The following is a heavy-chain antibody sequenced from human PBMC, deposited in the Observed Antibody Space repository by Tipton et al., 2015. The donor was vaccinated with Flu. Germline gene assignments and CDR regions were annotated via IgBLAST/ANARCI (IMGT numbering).Heavy chain of an antibody. V-gene: IGHV4-34*01. J-gene: IGHJ4*02. CDR1: RFTFSNYW. CDR3: ARVSPRRVTAIVVVMLPEGYFDY. CDR2: INHSGST. D-gene: IGHD3-22*01. Sequence: QLVQSGGGLIQPGGSLRLSCAASRFTFSNYWLHWVRQAPGKGLEWIGEINHSGSTHYNSSLKSRVTMSVDASKNQFSLHLSSVTAADTAVYYCARVSPRRVTAIVVVMLPEGYFDYWGQGTLVIVSS.